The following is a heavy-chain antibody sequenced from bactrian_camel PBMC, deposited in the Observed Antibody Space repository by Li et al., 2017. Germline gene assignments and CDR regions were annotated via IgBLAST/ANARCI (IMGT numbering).Heavy chain of an antibody. CDR2: HGTVEAR. D-gene: IGHD4*01. CDR3: AAEPHDSSDYAYPFNTLGSYEYKN. Sequence: HVQLVESGGGSVQAGGSLTLSCAGAGSIFGRSYVAWFRQAPGKERDGVASHGTVEARNYADSVKGRFTIYKDSAKNILYLQMNSLKPEDTGMYSCAAEPHDSSDYAYPFNTLGSYEYKNWGQGTQVTVS. V-gene: IGHV3S55*01. J-gene: IGHJ4*01. CDR1: GSIFGRSY.